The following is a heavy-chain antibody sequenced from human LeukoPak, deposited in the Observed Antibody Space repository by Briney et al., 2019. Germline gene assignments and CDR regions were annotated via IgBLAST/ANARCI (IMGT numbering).Heavy chain of an antibody. CDR1: GGSISSGDYY. CDR3: ARRASRIYSSGWYDTGDYFDY. Sequence: SETLSLTCTVSGGSISSGDYYWSWIRQPPGKGLEWIGYIYYSGSTYYNPSLKSRVTISVDTSKNQFSLKLSSVTAADTAVYYCARRASRIYSSGWYDTGDYFDYWGQGTLVTVSS. D-gene: IGHD6-19*01. J-gene: IGHJ4*02. CDR2: IYYSGST. V-gene: IGHV4-30-4*01.